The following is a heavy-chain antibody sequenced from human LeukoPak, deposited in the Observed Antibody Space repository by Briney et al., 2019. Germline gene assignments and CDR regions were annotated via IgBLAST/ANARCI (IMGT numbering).Heavy chain of an antibody. J-gene: IGHJ4*02. V-gene: IGHV3-23*01. CDR3: ATDATFSTVTMLNFRDY. CDR2: ISDGGDRT. D-gene: IGHD4-17*01. CDR1: GFTFSGYA. Sequence: GGSLRLSCAATGFTFSGYAMNWVRQAPGKGLEWVSIISDGGDRTYYGDSVKGRFTVSRDNSKNTLYLQMNSLGAEDTAVYYCATDATFSTVTMLNFRDYWGQGTLVTVSS.